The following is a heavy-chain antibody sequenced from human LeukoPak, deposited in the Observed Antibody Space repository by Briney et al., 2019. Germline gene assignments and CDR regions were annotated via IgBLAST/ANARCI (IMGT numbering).Heavy chain of an antibody. CDR2: ISSSSSYI. V-gene: IGHV3-21*01. D-gene: IGHD4-17*01. CDR1: GFTFSSYS. CDR3: ARGNGDYDY. J-gene: IGHJ4*02. Sequence: GGSLRLSCAASGFTFSSYSMDWVRQAPGKGLEWVSSISSSSSYIYYADSVKGRFTISRDNAKNSLYLQMNGLRAEDTAVYYCARGNGDYDYWGQGTLVTVSS.